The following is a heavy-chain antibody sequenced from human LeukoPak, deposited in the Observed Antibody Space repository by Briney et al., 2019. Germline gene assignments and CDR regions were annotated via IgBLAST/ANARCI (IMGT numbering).Heavy chain of an antibody. D-gene: IGHD2-15*01. J-gene: IGHJ4*02. Sequence: SQNLSLTCTVSGGSISSGSYYWSWLRQPARKGLEWIVRIYTSGSTNYNPSLKSRVTISVDTSKNQFSLKLSSVTAADTAVYYCARAPYCSGGSCYTDVFDYWGQGTLVTVSS. CDR1: GGSISSGSYY. V-gene: IGHV4-61*02. CDR2: IYTSGST. CDR3: ARAPYCSGGSCYTDVFDY.